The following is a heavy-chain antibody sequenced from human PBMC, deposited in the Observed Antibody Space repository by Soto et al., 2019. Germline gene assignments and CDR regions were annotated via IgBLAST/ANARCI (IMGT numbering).Heavy chain of an antibody. CDR3: ARVYGDYGLNYFDY. V-gene: IGHV4-59*12. Sequence: TSETLSLTCTVSGGSISGYFWNWIRQPPGKGLEWIGYMSYTGNTNYNPSLTSRVSISVDTSKNQFSLKLSSVTAADTAVYYCARVYGDYGLNYFDYWGQGTLVTVSS. D-gene: IGHD4-17*01. J-gene: IGHJ4*02. CDR1: GGSISGYF. CDR2: MSYTGNT.